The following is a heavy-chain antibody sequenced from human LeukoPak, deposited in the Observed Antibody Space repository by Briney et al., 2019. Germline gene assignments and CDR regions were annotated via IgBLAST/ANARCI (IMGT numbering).Heavy chain of an antibody. V-gene: IGHV4-59*10. J-gene: IGHJ4*02. Sequence: PSETLSLTCAVYGGSFSGYYWSWIRQPAGKGLEWIGRIYTSGSTNYNPSLKSRVTISVDTSKNQFSLKLSSVTAADTAVYYCARASYDTPFDYWGQGTLVTVSS. CDR1: GGSFSGYY. CDR3: ARASYDTPFDY. CDR2: IYTSGST. D-gene: IGHD3-22*01.